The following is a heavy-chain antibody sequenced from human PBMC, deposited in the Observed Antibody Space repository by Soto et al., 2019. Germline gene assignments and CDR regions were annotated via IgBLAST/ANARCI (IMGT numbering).Heavy chain of an antibody. CDR2: ISGSGGGT. Sequence: GGSLRLSCSVSGFTFSTYAMDWVRQAPGKGLEWVSAISGSGGGTYYADSVKGRFTISRDNSKNTLYLQMNSLRAEDTAVYYCTPDPSFEAAYWSSGRCYRSYGIDVCAQGSTVTVSS. CDR3: TPDPSFEAAYWSSGRCYRSYGIDV. J-gene: IGHJ6*02. V-gene: IGHV3-23*01. CDR1: GFTFSTYA. D-gene: IGHD2-15*01.